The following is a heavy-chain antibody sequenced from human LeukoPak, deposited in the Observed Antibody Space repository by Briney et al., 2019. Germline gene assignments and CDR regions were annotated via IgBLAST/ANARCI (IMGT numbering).Heavy chain of an antibody. CDR3: ARVVGEQDYGDYIVDY. J-gene: IGHJ4*02. V-gene: IGHV3-30*01. D-gene: IGHD4-17*01. CDR1: GFTFSSYA. Sequence: GGSLRLSCAASGFTFSSYAMHWVRQAPGKGLEWEAVISYDGSNKYYADSVMGRFTISRDNSKNTLYLQMNSLRAEDTAVYYCARVVGEQDYGDYIVDYWGQGTLVTVSS. CDR2: ISYDGSNK.